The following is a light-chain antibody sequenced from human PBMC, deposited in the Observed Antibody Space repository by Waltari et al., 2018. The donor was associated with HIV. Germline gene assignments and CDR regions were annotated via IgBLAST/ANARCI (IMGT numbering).Light chain of an antibody. CDR1: QTVNNAY. Sequence: IESTQSPGTMSLSPGQRATLSCRASQTVNNAYLAWYQQKPGQPPRLLIYGAYSRDTGVPDRFSGSGSGTDFTLTISRLEPEDFAVYYCQQYGSSPQTFGQGTKVEIK. CDR3: QQYGSSPQT. V-gene: IGKV3-20*01. J-gene: IGKJ1*01. CDR2: GAY.